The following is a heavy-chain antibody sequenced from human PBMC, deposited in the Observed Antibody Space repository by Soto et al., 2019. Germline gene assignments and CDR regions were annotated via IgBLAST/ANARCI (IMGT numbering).Heavy chain of an antibody. CDR3: ARDSRSSWYGDYYYYGMDV. D-gene: IGHD6-13*01. J-gene: IGHJ6*02. CDR1: GCSISSGGYY. V-gene: IGHV4-31*03. Sequence: SETLSLTCTVSGCSISSGGYYWSWIRQHPGKGLEWIGYIYYSGSTYYNPSLKSRVTISVDTSKNQFSLKLSSVTAADTAVYYCARDSRSSWYGDYYYYGMDVWGQGTRVPVSS. CDR2: IYYSGST.